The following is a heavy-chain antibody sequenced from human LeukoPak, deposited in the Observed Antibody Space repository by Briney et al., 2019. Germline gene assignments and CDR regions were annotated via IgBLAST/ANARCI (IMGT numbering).Heavy chain of an antibody. V-gene: IGHV4-39*07. J-gene: IGHJ4*02. CDR2: IYYSGTS. D-gene: IGHD6-19*01. Sequence: PSETLSLTCTVSSGSISNGGYYWVWIRQPPGKGLEWIGSIYYSGTSYHNPSLTSRVTISVDTSNNQFSLKLSSVTAADTAVYYCARAVMVAVAGGRFDYWGQGTLVTVSS. CDR3: ARAVMVAVAGGRFDY. CDR1: SGSISNGGYY.